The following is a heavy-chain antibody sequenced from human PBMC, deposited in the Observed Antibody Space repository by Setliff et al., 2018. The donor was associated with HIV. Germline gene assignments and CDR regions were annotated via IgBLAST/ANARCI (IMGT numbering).Heavy chain of an antibody. Sequence: RGESLKISCHLSGYSFVDFWIGWVRQMPGKGLEWVGFIYPGDSDSRYSPSFRGQVTISADKSTTTAYLDWASLKASDTAMYYCVRYIGAAAGYIDHWGQGTLVT. CDR3: VRYIGAAAGYIDH. D-gene: IGHD6-25*01. CDR2: IYPGDSDS. J-gene: IGHJ4*02. CDR1: GYSFVDFW. V-gene: IGHV5-51*01.